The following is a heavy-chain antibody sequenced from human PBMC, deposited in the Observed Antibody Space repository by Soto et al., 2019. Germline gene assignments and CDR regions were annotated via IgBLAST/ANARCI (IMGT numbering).Heavy chain of an antibody. Sequence: QMQLAQSGPEVKKPGTSVKVSCKASGFTFTNSAIQWVRQARGQRLEWMGWIVVGSGHTNYAQKFQERFTITRYMSTSTAYMELSSLTLEDTAVYYCAAVQGGGATFHFWGPGTLVTVSS. CDR1: GFTFTNSA. CDR2: IVVGSGHT. CDR3: AAVQGGGATFHF. V-gene: IGHV1-58*02. D-gene: IGHD1-26*01. J-gene: IGHJ4*02.